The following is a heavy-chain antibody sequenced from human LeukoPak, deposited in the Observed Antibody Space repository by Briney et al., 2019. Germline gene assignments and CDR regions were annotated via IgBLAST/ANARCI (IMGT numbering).Heavy chain of an antibody. CDR1: GGSFSGYY. J-gene: IGHJ5*02. D-gene: IGHD2-15*01. CDR3: ARFGGSCYWAPQCWFDP. CDR2: INHSGST. V-gene: IGHV4-34*01. Sequence: SETLSLTCAVYGGSFSGYYWSWIRQPPGKGLEWIGEINHSGSTNYNPSLKSRVTISVDTSKNQFSLKLSSVTAADTAVYYCARFGGSCYWAPQCWFDPWGQGTLVTVSS.